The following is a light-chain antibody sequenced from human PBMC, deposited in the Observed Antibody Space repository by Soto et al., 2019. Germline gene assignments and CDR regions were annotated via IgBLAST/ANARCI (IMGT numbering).Light chain of an antibody. CDR3: QQYGSSPPYT. CDR2: GAS. Sequence: EIVLTQSPGTLSLSPGERATLSYRASQSVSSNYLAWYQQKPGQAPRLLIFGASSRASDIPDRFSGSGSGTDFTLTISRLEPEDFAVYYCQQYGSSPPYTFGQGTKLEIK. V-gene: IGKV3-20*01. J-gene: IGKJ2*01. CDR1: QSVSSNY.